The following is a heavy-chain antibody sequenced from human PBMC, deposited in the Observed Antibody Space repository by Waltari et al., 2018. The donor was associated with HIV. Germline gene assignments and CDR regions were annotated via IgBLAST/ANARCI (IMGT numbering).Heavy chain of an antibody. J-gene: IGHJ5*02. CDR1: GFSFSDSA. Sequence: QVQLVESGGGVVPPGTSLTLSCAASGFSFSDSAMHWVRQPPGKGLEWVASVIYDGSNEDYADSVTGRFTVSRDNSKNTLYLQMDSLRPEDTAVYYCATNSGSYRQGWFDPWGQGTQVTVSS. CDR2: VIYDGSNE. D-gene: IGHD1-26*01. V-gene: IGHV3-30*01. CDR3: ATNSGSYRQGWFDP.